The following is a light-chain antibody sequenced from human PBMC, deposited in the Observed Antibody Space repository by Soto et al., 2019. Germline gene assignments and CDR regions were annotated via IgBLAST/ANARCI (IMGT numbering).Light chain of an antibody. CDR2: DVS. Sequence: QSVLTQPASVSGSPGQSITISCTGTSSDVGGYNFVSWYQQHPGKAPKLMIYDVSRRPSGVSDRFSGSKSGNTASLTISGLQAEDEADYYCNSYTSSTTGVFGGGTQLTVL. CDR3: NSYTSSTTGV. CDR1: SSDVGGYNF. J-gene: IGLJ7*01. V-gene: IGLV2-14*01.